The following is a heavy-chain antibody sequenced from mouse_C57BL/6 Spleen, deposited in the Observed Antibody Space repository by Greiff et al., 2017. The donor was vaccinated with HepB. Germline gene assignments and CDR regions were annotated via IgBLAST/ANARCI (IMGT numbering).Heavy chain of an antibody. CDR2: IWTGGGT. J-gene: IGHJ2*01. CDR1: GFSLTSYA. V-gene: IGHV2-9-1*01. CDR3: ARTHYGSSYYFDY. D-gene: IGHD1-1*01. Sequence: QVQGVESGPGLVAPSQSLSITCTVSGFSLTSYAISWVRQPPGKGLEWLGVIWTGGGTNYNSALKSRLSISKDNSKSQVFLKMNSLQTDDTARYYCARTHYGSSYYFDYWGQGTTLTVSS.